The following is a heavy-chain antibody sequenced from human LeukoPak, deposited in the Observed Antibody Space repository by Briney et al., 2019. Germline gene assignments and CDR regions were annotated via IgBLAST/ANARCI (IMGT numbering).Heavy chain of an antibody. CDR1: GYRFNAFW. CDR2: IYPDDSDT. D-gene: IGHD3-22*01. V-gene: IGHV5-51*01. Sequence: NTGESLKISCKGSGYRFNAFWIAWVRQMPGKGLEWMGIIYPDDSDTRYSPSFQGQVTISADKSVRTAYLQWSSLKASDTAMYYGARPNITSYYDSRGYDAFDVWGQGTMVTVSS. CDR3: ARPNITSYYDSRGYDAFDV. J-gene: IGHJ3*01.